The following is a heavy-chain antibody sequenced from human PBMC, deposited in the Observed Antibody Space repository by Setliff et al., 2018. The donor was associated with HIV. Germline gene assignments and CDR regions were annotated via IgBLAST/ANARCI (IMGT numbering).Heavy chain of an antibody. CDR3: ARDQPQDYDSLTGYYTGRYFDY. CDR1: GGSISSNSYY. J-gene: IGHJ4*02. CDR2: IYHSGRT. D-gene: IGHD3-9*01. Sequence: SETLSLTCTVSGGSISSNSYYWGWIRQPPGKGLEWIGSIYHSGRTYYNPSLKSRVTISVDTSKNQFSLKLTSVTAADTAVYYCARDQPQDYDSLTGYYTGRYFDYWGRGTLVTISS. V-gene: IGHV4-39*07.